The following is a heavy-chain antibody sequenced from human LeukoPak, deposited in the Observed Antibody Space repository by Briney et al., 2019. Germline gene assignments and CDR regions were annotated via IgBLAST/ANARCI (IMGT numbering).Heavy chain of an antibody. CDR2: IWYDGSNK. CDR1: GFTFSSYG. CDR3: AREQWLAPGGAFDI. Sequence: GRSLRLSCAASGFTFSSYGMHWVRQAPGKGLEWVAVIWYDGSNKYYADSVKGRFTISRDNSKNTLYLQMNSLRAEDTAVYYCAREQWLAPGGAFDIWGQGTMVTVSS. D-gene: IGHD6-19*01. V-gene: IGHV3-33*01. J-gene: IGHJ3*02.